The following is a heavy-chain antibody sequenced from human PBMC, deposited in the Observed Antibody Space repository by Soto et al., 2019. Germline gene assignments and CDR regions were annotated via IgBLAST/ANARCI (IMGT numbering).Heavy chain of an antibody. Sequence: QVQLQESGPGLVKPSETLSLTCTVSGGSVSSGSYYWSWIRQPPGKGLEWIGYIYYSGSTNYNPSLKSRVTISVDTSKNQFSLKLSSVTAADTAVYYCARDGSSGYYHSAFDIWGQGTMVTVSS. CDR2: IYYSGST. CDR1: GGSVSSGSYY. V-gene: IGHV4-61*01. J-gene: IGHJ3*02. CDR3: ARDGSSGYYHSAFDI. D-gene: IGHD3-22*01.